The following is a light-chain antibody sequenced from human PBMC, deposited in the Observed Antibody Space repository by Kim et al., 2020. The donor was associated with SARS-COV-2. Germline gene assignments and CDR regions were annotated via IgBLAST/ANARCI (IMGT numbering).Light chain of an antibody. CDR1: QDISNY. CDR2: AVS. CDR3: QQYKSYPPT. V-gene: IGKV1-16*01. Sequence: DIQMTQSPSSLSASVGDRVTITCRASQDISNYLAWFQQKPGQAPKSLIYAVSSLESGVPPRFSGSGSGTEFTLTIRSLQPEDFASYYCQQYKSYPPTFGGGTKVDIK. J-gene: IGKJ4*01.